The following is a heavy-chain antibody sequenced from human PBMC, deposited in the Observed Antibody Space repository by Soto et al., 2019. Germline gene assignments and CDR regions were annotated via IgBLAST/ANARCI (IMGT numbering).Heavy chain of an antibody. V-gene: IGHV1-46*01. CDR2: IKPSGGST. J-gene: IGHJ5*02. CDR3: ARSQRRGYYYGSGSYYNGYWFDP. CDR1: GYTFTSYY. D-gene: IGHD3-10*01. Sequence: ASVKVSCKASGYTFTSYYMHWVRQAPGQGLEWMGIIKPSGGSTSYAQKFQGRVTMTRDTSTSTVYMELSSLRSEDTAVYYCARSQRRGYYYGSGSYYNGYWFDPWGQGTLVTVSS.